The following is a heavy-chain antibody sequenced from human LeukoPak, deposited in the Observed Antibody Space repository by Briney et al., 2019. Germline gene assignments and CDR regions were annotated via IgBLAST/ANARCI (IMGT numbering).Heavy chain of an antibody. V-gene: IGHV4-38-2*02. CDR1: GGSISSYY. CDR2: IYHSGST. CDR3: ARDQGDYYDSSGYPLGY. Sequence: PSETLSLTCTVSGGSISSYYWSWIRQPPGKGLEWIGSIYHSGSTYYNPSLKSRVTISVDTSKNQFSLKLSSVTAADTAVYYCARDQGDYYDSSGYPLGYWGQGTLVTVSS. D-gene: IGHD3-22*01. J-gene: IGHJ4*02.